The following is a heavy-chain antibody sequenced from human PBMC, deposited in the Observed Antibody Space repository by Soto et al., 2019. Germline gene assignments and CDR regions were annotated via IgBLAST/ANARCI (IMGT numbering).Heavy chain of an antibody. CDR3: ARDSPLEYSGYDYPVNAFDI. V-gene: IGHV1-18*01. Sequence: ASVKVSCKASGYTFTSYGIIWVRQAPGQGLEWMGWISAYNGNTNYAQKLQGRVTMTTDTSTSTAYMELRSLRSDDTAVYYCARDSPLEYSGYDYPVNAFDIWGQGTMVTVS. CDR1: GYTFTSYG. CDR2: ISAYNGNT. D-gene: IGHD5-12*01. J-gene: IGHJ3*02.